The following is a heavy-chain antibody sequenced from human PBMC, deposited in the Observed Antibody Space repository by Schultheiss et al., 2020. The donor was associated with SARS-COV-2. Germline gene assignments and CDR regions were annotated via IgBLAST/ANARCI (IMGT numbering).Heavy chain of an antibody. Sequence: ASVKVSCKASGGTFSSYAINWVRQATGQGLEWMGWMNPNSGNTGNAQKFQGRVTMTRNIPINTAYMELNSLRFEDTAVYYCARFPPVDSSGWTDVWGQGTTVTVSS. J-gene: IGHJ6*02. V-gene: IGHV1-8*02. CDR1: GGTFSSYA. CDR3: ARFPPVDSSGWTDV. CDR2: MNPNSGNT. D-gene: IGHD6-19*01.